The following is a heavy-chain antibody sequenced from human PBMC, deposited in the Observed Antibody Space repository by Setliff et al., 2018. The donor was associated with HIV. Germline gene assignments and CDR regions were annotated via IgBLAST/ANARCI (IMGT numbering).Heavy chain of an antibody. V-gene: IGHV4-61*09. CDR1: GGSINRGTYY. CDR2: IYITGDT. Sequence: KTSETLSLTCSVSGGSINRGTYYWTWIRQSAGKGLEWIGHIYITGDTDYNPSLKSRVTISVDTSKNQFSLTLTSVTATDTAVYYCARDQWGTGDHHAFDIWGQGTLVTVS. J-gene: IGHJ3*02. D-gene: IGHD7-27*01. CDR3: ARDQWGTGDHHAFDI.